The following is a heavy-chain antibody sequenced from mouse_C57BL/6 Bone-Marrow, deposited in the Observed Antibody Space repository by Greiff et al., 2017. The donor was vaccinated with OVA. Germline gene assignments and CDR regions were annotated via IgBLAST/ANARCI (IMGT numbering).Heavy chain of an antibody. D-gene: IGHD1-1*01. CDR3: ARYYGSSPAWFAY. CDR1: GFTFSSYG. J-gene: IGHJ3*01. Sequence: EVHLVESGGDLVKPGGSLKLSCAASGFTFSSYGMSWVRQTPDKRLEWVATISSGGSYTYYPDSVKGRFTISRDNAKNTLYLQMSSLKSEDTAMYYCARYYGSSPAWFAYWGQGTLVTVSA. CDR2: ISSGGSYT. V-gene: IGHV5-6*01.